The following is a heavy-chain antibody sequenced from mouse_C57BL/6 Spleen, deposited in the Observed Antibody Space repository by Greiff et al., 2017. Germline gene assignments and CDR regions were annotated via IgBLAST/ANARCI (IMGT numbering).Heavy chain of an antibody. J-gene: IGHJ2*01. CDR3: AREITGTGVFDY. V-gene: IGHV3-6*01. CDR1: GYSITSGYY. D-gene: IGHD4-1*01. Sequence: VQLQQSGPGLVKPSQSLSLTCSVTGYSITSGYYWNWIRQFPGNKLEWMGYISYDGSNNYNPSLKNRISITRDTSKNQFFLKLNSVTTEDTATYYCAREITGTGVFDYWGQGTTLTVSS. CDR2: ISYDGSN.